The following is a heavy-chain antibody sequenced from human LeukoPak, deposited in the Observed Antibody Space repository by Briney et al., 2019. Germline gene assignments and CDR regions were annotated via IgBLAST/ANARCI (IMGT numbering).Heavy chain of an antibody. J-gene: IGHJ4*02. CDR3: ARGRKVVADFDY. CDR2: INPNSGST. D-gene: IGHD2-15*01. V-gene: IGHV1-46*01. CDR1: GYTFTGYY. Sequence: GASVKVSCKASGYTFTGYYMHWVRQAPGQGLEWMGWINPNSGSTSYAQKFQGRVTMTRDTSTSTVYMELSSLRSEDTAVYYCARGRKVVADFDYWGQGTLVTVSS.